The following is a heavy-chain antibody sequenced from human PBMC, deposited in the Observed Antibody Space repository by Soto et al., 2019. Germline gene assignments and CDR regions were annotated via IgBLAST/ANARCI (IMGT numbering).Heavy chain of an antibody. CDR2: INSDGSST. CDR1: GFTLSSYW. V-gene: IGHV3-74*01. D-gene: IGHD2-15*01. CDR3: ARVGFYSSVGMDV. Sequence: EVQLVESGGGLVQPGGSLRLSCAASGFTLSSYWMHWVRQAPGKGLVWVSRINSDGSSTNYADSVKGRFTISRDNAKNTVYLQMNSLRAEDTAVYYCARVGFYSSVGMDVWGQGTTVTVSS. J-gene: IGHJ6*02.